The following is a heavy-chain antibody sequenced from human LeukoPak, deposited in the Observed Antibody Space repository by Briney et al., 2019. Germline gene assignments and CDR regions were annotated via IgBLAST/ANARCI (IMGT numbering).Heavy chain of an antibody. CDR3: ARSLRSKVPAAMVIGY. D-gene: IGHD2-2*01. V-gene: IGHV4-59*01. CDR1: GGSISSYY. CDR2: IYYSGST. J-gene: IGHJ4*02. Sequence: PSETLSLTCTVYGGSISSYYWSWIRQPPGKGLEWTGYIYYSGSTNYNPSLKSRVTISVDTSKNQFSLKLSSVTAADTAVYYCARSLRSKVPAAMVIGYWGQGTLVTVSS.